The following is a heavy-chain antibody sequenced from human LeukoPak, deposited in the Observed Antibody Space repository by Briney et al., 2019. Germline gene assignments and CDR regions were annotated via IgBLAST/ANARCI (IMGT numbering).Heavy chain of an antibody. D-gene: IGHD6-19*01. CDR1: GGSFSGYY. Sequence: SEILSLTCAVYGGSFSGYYWSWIRQPPGKGLEWIGEINHSGSTNYNPSLKSRVTISVDTSKNQFSLKLSSVTAADTAVYYCARGAVAGTNYWGQGTLVTVSS. CDR2: INHSGST. J-gene: IGHJ4*02. CDR3: ARGAVAGTNY. V-gene: IGHV4-34*01.